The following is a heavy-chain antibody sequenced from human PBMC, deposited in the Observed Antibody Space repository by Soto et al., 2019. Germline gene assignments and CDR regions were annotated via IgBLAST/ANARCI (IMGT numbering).Heavy chain of an antibody. D-gene: IGHD3-16*01. J-gene: IGHJ4*02. CDR1: VDSFSDDSYY. Sequence: SKTLSHTYAVSVDSFSDDSYYWSWDPQPPGKGLDWIGYSYYSGTTNYNSYLKSRLSLSVDMSKNHFSLKLASVNAADTAVYLCARSQRGRTAFTFDDWGQGAMVTVSS. V-gene: IGHV4-61*03. CDR3: ARSQRGRTAFTFDD. CDR2: SYYSGTT.